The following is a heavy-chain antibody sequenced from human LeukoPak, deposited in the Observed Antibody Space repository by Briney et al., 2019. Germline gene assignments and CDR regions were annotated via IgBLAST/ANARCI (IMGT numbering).Heavy chain of an antibody. Sequence: GGSLRLSCAASGFTFSDYYMSWIRQAPGKGLEWVSYISSSGRTIYYADSVKGRFTVSRDNPKNSVYLQMNSLRAEDTAVYYCARACRDSGGYPPEYFQHWGQGTLVTVSS. CDR3: ARACRDSGGYPPEYFQH. CDR2: ISSSGRTI. J-gene: IGHJ1*01. CDR1: GFTFSDYY. V-gene: IGHV3-11*01. D-gene: IGHD3-22*01.